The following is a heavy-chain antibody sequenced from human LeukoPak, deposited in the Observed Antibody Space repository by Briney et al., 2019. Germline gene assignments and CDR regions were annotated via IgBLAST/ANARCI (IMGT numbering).Heavy chain of an antibody. J-gene: IGHJ4*02. Sequence: GGSLRLSCAASGFTFSSYSMNWVRQAPGKGLEWVSSISSSSSYIYYADSVKGRFTISRDNAKNSLYLQMNSLRAEDTAVYYCARGNPGADSGVDYWGQGTLVNVSS. D-gene: IGHD1-14*01. CDR1: GFTFSSYS. CDR2: ISSSSSYI. V-gene: IGHV3-21*01. CDR3: ARGNPGADSGVDY.